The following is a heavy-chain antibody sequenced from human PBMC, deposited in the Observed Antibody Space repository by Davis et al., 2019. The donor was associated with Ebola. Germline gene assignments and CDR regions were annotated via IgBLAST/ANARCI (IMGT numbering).Heavy chain of an antibody. CDR2: IYPGDSDT. CDR1: GYSFTSYW. J-gene: IGHJ4*02. D-gene: IGHD3-10*01. CDR3: ARLSGGYPQVGSFGPPGDY. Sequence: GGSLRLSCKGSGYSFTSYWIGWVRQLPGKGLEWMGIIYPGDSDTRYSPSFQGQVTISADKPISTAYLQWSSLKASDTAMYYCARLSGGYPQVGSFGPPGDYWGQGTPVTVSS. V-gene: IGHV5-51*04.